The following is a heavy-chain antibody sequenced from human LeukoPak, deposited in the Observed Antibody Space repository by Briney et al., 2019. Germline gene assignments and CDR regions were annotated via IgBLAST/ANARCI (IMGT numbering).Heavy chain of an antibody. CDR3: ARDLYSSGWYLEYFDY. CDR1: GFTFSSYW. CDR2: IKQDGSEK. D-gene: IGHD6-19*01. Sequence: GGSLRFSCAASGFTFSSYWMSWVRQAPGKGLEWVANIKQDGSEKYYVDSVKGRFTISRDNAKNSLYLQMNSLRAEDTAVYYCARDLYSSGWYLEYFDYWGQGTLVTVSS. V-gene: IGHV3-7*01. J-gene: IGHJ4*02.